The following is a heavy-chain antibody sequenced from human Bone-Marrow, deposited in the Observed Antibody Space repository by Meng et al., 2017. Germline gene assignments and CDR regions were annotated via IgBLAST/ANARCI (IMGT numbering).Heavy chain of an antibody. CDR2: ISYDGSNK. J-gene: IGHJ6*02. CDR1: GFTFSSYA. CDR3: AREGILSGYLVGMDV. V-gene: IGHV3-30*04. Sequence: LSLTCAASGFTFSSYAMHWVRQAPGKGLEWVAVISYDGSNKYYADSVKGRFTISRDNSKNTLYLQMNSLRAEDTAVYYCAREGILSGYLVGMDVWGQGTTVTVSS. D-gene: IGHD5-12*01.